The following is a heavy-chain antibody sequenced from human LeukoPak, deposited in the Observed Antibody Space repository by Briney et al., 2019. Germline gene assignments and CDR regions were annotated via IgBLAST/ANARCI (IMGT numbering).Heavy chain of an antibody. CDR2: LNPNSGNT. CDR3: ARRVGYAAFDI. J-gene: IGHJ3*02. CDR1: GYTFTSHD. V-gene: IGHV1-8*03. Sequence: ASVKVSCKASGYTFTSHDINWVRQATGQGLEWMGWLNPNSGNTGYAQKFQDRVTITRNTSISTAYMELSSLRSEDTAVYYCARRVGYAAFDIWGQGKMVTVSS. D-gene: IGHD3-16*01.